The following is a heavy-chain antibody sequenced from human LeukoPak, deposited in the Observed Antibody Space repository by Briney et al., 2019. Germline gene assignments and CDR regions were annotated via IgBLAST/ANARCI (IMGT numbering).Heavy chain of an antibody. CDR1: GFTFSNAW. CDR3: TTVLRYFDWLLDPPGEI. Sequence: PGGSLRLSCAASGFTFSNAWMSWVRQAPGKGLEWVGRIKSKTDGGTTDYAAPVKGRFTISRDDSKNTLYLQMNSLKTEDTAVYYCTTVLRYFDWLLDPPGEIWGQGTMVTVSS. CDR2: IKSKTDGGTT. J-gene: IGHJ3*02. V-gene: IGHV3-15*01. D-gene: IGHD3-9*01.